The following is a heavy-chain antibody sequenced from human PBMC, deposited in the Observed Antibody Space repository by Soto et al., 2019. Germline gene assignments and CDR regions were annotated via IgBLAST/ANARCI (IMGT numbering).Heavy chain of an antibody. D-gene: IGHD4-17*01. CDR1: GGSMSNYY. CDR3: ARDGGATVTK. CDR2: IYYSGST. Sequence: QVQLQESGPGLVKPSETLSLTCTVSGGSMSNYYWTWIRQPPGKGLEWIGYIYYSGSTNYNPSLKSRVTISVDTSKNQFAERLRSVTAADTAVYYWARDGGATVTKWGQGTLVTVSS. J-gene: IGHJ4*02. V-gene: IGHV4-59*01.